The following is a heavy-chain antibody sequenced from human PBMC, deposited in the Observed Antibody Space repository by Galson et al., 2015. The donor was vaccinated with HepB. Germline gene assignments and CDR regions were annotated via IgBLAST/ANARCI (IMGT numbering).Heavy chain of an antibody. V-gene: IGHV1-18*01. CDR2: VSGYDGSA. J-gene: IGHJ6*02. CDR1: GYEFNKYG. D-gene: IGHD1-7*01. Sequence: SVKVSCKASGYEFNKYGLSWVRRAPGQGLEWMGWVSGYDGSANYAPKFQGRVTMTTEKSTGTAYMEMRSLRSDDTAVYYCARDSRLELHLNNYYSYGMDVWGQGTAVTVS. CDR3: ARDSRLELHLNNYYSYGMDV.